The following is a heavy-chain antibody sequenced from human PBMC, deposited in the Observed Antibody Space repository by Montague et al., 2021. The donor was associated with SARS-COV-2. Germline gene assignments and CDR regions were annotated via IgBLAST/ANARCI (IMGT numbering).Heavy chain of an antibody. V-gene: IGHV4-34*09. D-gene: IGHD2-15*01. J-gene: IGHJ1*01. Sequence: NYNPSLKSRVTISVDTSKNQFSLKLSSVTAADTAVYYCARLTAGYCSGGSCYWGTGFCYWGQGTLVTVSS. CDR3: ARLTAGYCSGGSCYWGTGFCY.